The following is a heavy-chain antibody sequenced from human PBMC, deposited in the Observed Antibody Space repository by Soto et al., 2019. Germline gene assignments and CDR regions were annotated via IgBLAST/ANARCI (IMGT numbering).Heavy chain of an antibody. V-gene: IGHV4-39*01. J-gene: IGHJ4*02. CDR3: ARLPGREYNDY. D-gene: IGHD1-1*01. CDR1: GGSIGSSFYY. CDR2: IYYSGST. Sequence: SETLSLTCTVSGGSIGSSFYYWGWIRQPPGKGLEWIGTIYYSGSTYYNPSLKSRVTISVDTSKNQFSLKLSSVAASDTAVYYCARLPGREYNDYWGQGTLVTVSS.